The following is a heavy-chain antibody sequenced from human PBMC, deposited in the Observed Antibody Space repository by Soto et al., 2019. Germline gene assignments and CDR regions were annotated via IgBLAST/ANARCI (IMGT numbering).Heavy chain of an antibody. D-gene: IGHD5-18*01. J-gene: IGHJ5*02. V-gene: IGHV4-59*01. Sequence: SETLSLTCTVSGGSISSSYWSWIRLPPGKELEWIGYIYYSGSTNYNPSLKGRVTISVDTSKNQFSLKLSSVTAADTAVYYCARIRGYYYGYDHMRFEPWGQGTLVTVSS. CDR1: GGSISSSY. CDR2: IYYSGST. CDR3: ARIRGYYYGYDHMRFEP.